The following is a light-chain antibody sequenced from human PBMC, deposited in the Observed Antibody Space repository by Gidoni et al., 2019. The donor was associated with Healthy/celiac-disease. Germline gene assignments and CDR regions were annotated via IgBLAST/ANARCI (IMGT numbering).Light chain of an antibody. J-gene: IGKJ1*01. Sequence: IVLTQSPATLSLSPGGRATLSCRASQSVSSYLAWYQQKPGQAPRLLIDDAANRATGIPARFSGSGSGTDFTLTISSLEPEDFAVYYCQQRSNWPRTFGQGTKVEIK. V-gene: IGKV3-11*01. CDR1: QSVSSY. CDR2: DAA. CDR3: QQRSNWPRT.